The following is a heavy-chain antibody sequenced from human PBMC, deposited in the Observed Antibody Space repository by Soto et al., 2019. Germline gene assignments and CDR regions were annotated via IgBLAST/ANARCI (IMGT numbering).Heavy chain of an antibody. J-gene: IGHJ6*02. D-gene: IGHD6-13*01. V-gene: IGHV3-30*03. CDR2: ISNDGSNK. CDR1: GFTFSNYG. Sequence: QVQLVESGGGVVQPGRSLRLSCVASGFTFSNYGMHWVRQAPGKGLEWLAVISNDGSNKNYADSVKGRFTISRDNSKNTVYLQTHSLRAEDRAVYYCARYSSTTNFYYGIDVWGQGTTVTVSS. CDR3: ARYSSTTNFYYGIDV.